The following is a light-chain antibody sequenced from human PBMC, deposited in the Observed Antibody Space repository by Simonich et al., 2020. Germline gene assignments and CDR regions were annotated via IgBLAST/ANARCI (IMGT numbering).Light chain of an antibody. CDR2: VGTGGMVG. V-gene: IGLV9-49*01. CDR1: SGSSNYK. CDR3: GADHGSGSNFVVV. J-gene: IGLJ2*01. Sequence: QPVLTQPPSASASLGASVTLTCTLSSGSSNYKVDWYQQRPGKGPRFVMRVGTGGMVGAKGDGIPDRFSVLGSGLNRYLTIKNIQEEDESDYHCGADHGSGSNFVVVFGGGTKLTVL.